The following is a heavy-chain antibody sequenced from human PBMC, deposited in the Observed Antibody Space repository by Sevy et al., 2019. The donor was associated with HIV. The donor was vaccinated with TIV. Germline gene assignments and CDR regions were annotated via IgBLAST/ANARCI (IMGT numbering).Heavy chain of an antibody. V-gene: IGHV4-59*08. CDR3: ARHQTTAVLYAFDL. CDR1: GGSISSYL. J-gene: IGHJ3*01. CDR2: MYNTRST. Sequence: SETLSLTCTVSGGSISSYLWSWIRQPPGRGLEWIGYMYNTRSTNYNPSLKSRVTISLDTSKNQFSLKLSSVTAADTAVYYCARHQTTAVLYAFDLWGQGTMVTVSS. D-gene: IGHD2-21*02.